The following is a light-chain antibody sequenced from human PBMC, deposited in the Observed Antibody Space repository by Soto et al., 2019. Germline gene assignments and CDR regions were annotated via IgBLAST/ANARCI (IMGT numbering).Light chain of an antibody. Sequence: EIVLTQSPATLSLSPGEGATLSCRPSQSVSSSYLAWYQQKPGQAPRLLLYDALTRATGIPARFSGSGSGTDFTLTISSLEPEDFAIYYCQQRSNWPLTFGGGTKVEIK. CDR3: QQRSNWPLT. V-gene: IGKV3-11*01. CDR1: QSVSSSY. CDR2: DAL. J-gene: IGKJ4*01.